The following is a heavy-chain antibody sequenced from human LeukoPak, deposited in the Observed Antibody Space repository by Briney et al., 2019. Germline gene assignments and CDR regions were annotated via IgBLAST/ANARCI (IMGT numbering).Heavy chain of an antibody. Sequence: GGSLRLSCAASGFTFSSYEMNWVRQAPGKGLEWVSVLYSAGSTYYADFVKGRFTISRDNSKNTLYLQMNRLTAEDTAVYYCARDPPGIPGYFDYWGQGTLVTVSS. CDR2: LYSAGST. J-gene: IGHJ4*02. CDR3: ARDPPGIPGYFDY. V-gene: IGHV3-53*01. CDR1: GFTFSSYE. D-gene: IGHD6-13*01.